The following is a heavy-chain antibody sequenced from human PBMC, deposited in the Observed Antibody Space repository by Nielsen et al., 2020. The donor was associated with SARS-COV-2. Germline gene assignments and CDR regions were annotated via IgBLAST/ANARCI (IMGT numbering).Heavy chain of an antibody. D-gene: IGHD3-3*01. V-gene: IGHV1-69*01. CDR2: IIPIFGTA. CDR3: ARDHGGDFWSGYYDAFDI. Sequence: WVRQAPGQRLEWMGGIIPIFGTANYAQKFQGRVTITADESTSTAYMELSSLRSDDTAVYYCARDHGGDFWSGYYDAFDIWGQGTMVTVSS. J-gene: IGHJ3*02.